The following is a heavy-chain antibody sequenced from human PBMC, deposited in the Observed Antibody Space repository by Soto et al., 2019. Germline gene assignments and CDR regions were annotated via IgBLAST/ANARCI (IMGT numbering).Heavy chain of an antibody. CDR2: LVPVFGTA. D-gene: IGHD3-10*01. V-gene: IGHV1-69*06. CDR1: GGTFSSLA. CDR3: ARSPGVFDY. Sequence: QVQLVQSGAEVKKPGSSVKVSCKASGGTFSSLAISWVRQAPGQGLEWMGGLVPVFGTANYAQKFQGRVTITGGTSTSTSYMGLGRLRSEDTAVYFCARSPGVFDYWGQGTLVTVSS. J-gene: IGHJ4*02.